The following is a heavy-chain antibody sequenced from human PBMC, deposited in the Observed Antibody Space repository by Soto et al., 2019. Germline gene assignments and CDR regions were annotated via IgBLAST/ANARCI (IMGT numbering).Heavy chain of an antibody. CDR2: ISYDGTNK. D-gene: IGHD3-10*01. V-gene: IGHV3-30*03. CDR3: VGGQYYFYY. Sequence: QVQLVESGGGVVQPGRSLRLSCAASGFPFTTYGMHWVREGPGKGLEWVAVISYDGTNKYYADSVKGRFTISSDNSKNTVYLQMNSLRPEYTALYYCVGGQYYFYYRGQGTLVTVSS. J-gene: IGHJ4*02. CDR1: GFPFTTYG.